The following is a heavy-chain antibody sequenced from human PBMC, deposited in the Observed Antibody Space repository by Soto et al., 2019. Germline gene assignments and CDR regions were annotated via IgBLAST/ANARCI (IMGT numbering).Heavy chain of an antibody. CDR1: GFSLSTSGVG. Sequence: SGPTLVNPTQTRTLTCTFSGFSLSTSGVGVGWIREPPGKALEWLALIYWNDDKRYSPPLKRRLTIPKDTSKNQVVLTMTNMEPVDTATYYCAQAQNGVWLYWGQGTLVTVSS. D-gene: IGHD2-8*01. CDR2: IYWNDDK. CDR3: AQAQNGVWLY. J-gene: IGHJ4*02. V-gene: IGHV2-5*01.